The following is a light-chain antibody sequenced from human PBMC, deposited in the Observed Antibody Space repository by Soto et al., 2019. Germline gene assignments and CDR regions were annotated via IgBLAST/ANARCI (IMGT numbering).Light chain of an antibody. CDR2: DVS. V-gene: IGKV1-5*01. J-gene: IGKJ1*01. CDR3: QQYNDYPWT. CDR1: QSISWW. Sequence: DIPMTQSPSTLSASVGDRVTITCRASQSISWWLAWYQQKPGKAPNLLIYDVSTLRSGVPSRFSGSGSGTEFTLTISRLQPDDFATYSCQQYNDYPWTFGQGTKVEIK.